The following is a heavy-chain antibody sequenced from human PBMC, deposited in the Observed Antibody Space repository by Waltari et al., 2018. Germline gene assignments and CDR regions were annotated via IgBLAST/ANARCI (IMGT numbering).Heavy chain of an antibody. D-gene: IGHD1-26*01. CDR2: INAGNGNT. J-gene: IGHJ4*02. CDR1: GYTFTSYA. Sequence: QVQLVQSGAEVKKPGASVKVSCKASGYTFTSYAMHWVRQAPGQRLEWMGWINAGNGNTKYSQKFQGRVTITRDTSASTAYMELSSLRSEDTAVYYCAGVEGVGATLDYWGQGTLVTVSS. V-gene: IGHV1-3*01. CDR3: AGVEGVGATLDY.